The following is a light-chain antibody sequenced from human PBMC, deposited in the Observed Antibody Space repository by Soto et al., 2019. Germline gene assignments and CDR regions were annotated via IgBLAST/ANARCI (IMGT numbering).Light chain of an antibody. Sequence: DIQMTQSPSSMSASIGDRVTITCRASQSSSSYLNWYQQKPGKAPKVMISGASSLQSGVPLRFSGSGSGTDFSITMRSLQTEDFASYDCQQSQSTPLTFGGGTKVEIK. J-gene: IGKJ4*01. CDR1: QSSSSY. V-gene: IGKV1-39*01. CDR3: QQSQSTPLT. CDR2: GAS.